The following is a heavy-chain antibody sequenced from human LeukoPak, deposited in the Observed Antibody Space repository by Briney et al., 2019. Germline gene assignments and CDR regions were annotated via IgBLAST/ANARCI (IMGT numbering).Heavy chain of an antibody. CDR1: GGSFSGYY. CDR2: INHSGST. D-gene: IGHD2-15*01. CDR3: SRAPSRRYCSGGSCSERSQGWYFDL. Sequence: PSETLSLTCAVYGGSFSGYYWSWIRQPPGKGLEWIGEINHSGSTNYNPSLKSRVTILVDTSKNQFSLKLSSVAAADTAVYYCSRAPSRRYCSGGSCSERSQGWYFDLWGRGTLVTVSS. V-gene: IGHV4-34*01. J-gene: IGHJ2*01.